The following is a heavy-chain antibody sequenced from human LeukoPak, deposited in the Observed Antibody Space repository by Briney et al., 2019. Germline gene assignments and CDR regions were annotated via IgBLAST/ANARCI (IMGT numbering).Heavy chain of an antibody. Sequence: GGSLRLSCAVSGFTFSAYWVTWVRQAPGKGLEWVATINQDESEKYYVDSVKGRFTISRDNAKNALYLQMNSLRAEDTAVYYCARGRGLGYYMDVWGKGTTVTVSS. V-gene: IGHV3-7*01. D-gene: IGHD5-12*01. CDR3: ARGRGLGYYMDV. CDR1: GFTFSAYW. CDR2: INQDESEK. J-gene: IGHJ6*03.